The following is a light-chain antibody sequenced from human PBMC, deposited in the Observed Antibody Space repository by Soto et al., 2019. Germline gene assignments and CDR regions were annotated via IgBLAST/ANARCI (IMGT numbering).Light chain of an antibody. V-gene: IGLV2-11*01. CDR1: SSDVGAYNY. Sequence: QSALTQPRSVSGSPGQSVTISCTGTSSDVGAYNYVSWYQHHPGKAPKLMIYDVSKRPSGVPDCFSGSKSGNTASLTISGLQAEDEADYYCCSYAGSYTHVFGTGTKVTVL. CDR3: CSYAGSYTHV. J-gene: IGLJ1*01. CDR2: DVS.